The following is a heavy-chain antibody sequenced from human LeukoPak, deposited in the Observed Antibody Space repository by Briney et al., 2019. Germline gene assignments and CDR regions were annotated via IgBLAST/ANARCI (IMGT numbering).Heavy chain of an antibody. V-gene: IGHV3-7*01. D-gene: IGHD3-3*02. J-gene: IGHJ6*03. CDR1: TRYY. CDR3: ARDLSGPYYYYMDV. CDR2: IKQDGSEK. Sequence: TRYYWGWIRQPPGKGLEWVANIKQDGSEKYYVDSVKGRFTISRDNAKNSLYLQMNSLRAEDTAVYYCARDLSGPYYYYMDVWGKGTTVTISS.